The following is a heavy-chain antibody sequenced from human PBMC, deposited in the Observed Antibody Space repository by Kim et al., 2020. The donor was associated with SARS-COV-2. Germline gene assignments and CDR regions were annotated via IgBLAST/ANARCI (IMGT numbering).Heavy chain of an antibody. J-gene: IGHJ6*02. CDR2: IIPIFGTA. Sequence: SVKVSCKASGGTFSSYAISWVRQAPGQGLEWMGGIIPIFGTANYAQKFQGRVTITADESTSTAYMELSSLRSEDTAVYYCARYLVVVAATPSRRLAGGMDVWGQGTTVTVSS. CDR3: ARYLVVVAATPSRRLAGGMDV. V-gene: IGHV1-69*13. D-gene: IGHD2-15*01. CDR1: GGTFSSYA.